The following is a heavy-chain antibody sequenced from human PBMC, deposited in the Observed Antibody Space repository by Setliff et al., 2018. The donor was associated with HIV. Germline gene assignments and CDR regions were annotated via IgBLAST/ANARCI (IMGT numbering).Heavy chain of an antibody. J-gene: IGHJ4*02. CDR1: GYSMSSGYY. CDR3: ARHAAGPDGPFDY. V-gene: IGHV4-38-2*02. CDR2: VYHTGST. D-gene: IGHD2-2*01. Sequence: SETLSLTCTVSGYSMSSGYYWGWIRQPPGKGLEWIGNVYHTGSTYYNPSLKSRVTISVDTSKNQFSLKLSSVIAADTAVYYCARHAAGPDGPFDYWGQGTLVTVS.